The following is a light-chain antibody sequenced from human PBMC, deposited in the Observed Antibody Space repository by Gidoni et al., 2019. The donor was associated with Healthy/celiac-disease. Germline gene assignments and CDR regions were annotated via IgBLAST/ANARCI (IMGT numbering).Light chain of an antibody. CDR1: QTVSANF. CDR3: QQYGAPPLT. CDR2: DAS. J-gene: IGKJ4*01. V-gene: IGKV3-20*01. Sequence: EMVLTQFPGTLSVSPGERATFFCRATQTVSANFLAWYQQKPGQPPTLLIYDASRRATGVPDRFSGSGSGTDFSLTINRLQTEDSALYYCQQYGAPPLTFGGGTRVEI.